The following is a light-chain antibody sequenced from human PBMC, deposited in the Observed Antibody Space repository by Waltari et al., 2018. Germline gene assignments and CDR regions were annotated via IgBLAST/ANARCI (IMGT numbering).Light chain of an antibody. Sequence: DIQMTQSPSSLSASVGDRVTITCRASQGIDNYLAWYQQKPGKVPKLLIFPASPLQSWVRSRFSGSGSGTDFTLTISSLQPEDVAIYYCQKFNSAPLTFGGGTKVEIK. CDR2: PAS. CDR1: QGIDNY. CDR3: QKFNSAPLT. V-gene: IGKV1-27*01. J-gene: IGKJ4*01.